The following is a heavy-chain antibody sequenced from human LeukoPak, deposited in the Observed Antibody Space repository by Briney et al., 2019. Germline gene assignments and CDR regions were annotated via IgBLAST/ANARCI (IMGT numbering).Heavy chain of an antibody. CDR2: IYTSGST. Sequence: SQTLSLTCTVSGGSISSGSYYWSWIRQPAGKGLEWIGRIYTSGSTNYNPSLKSRVTISVDTSKNQFSLKLSSVTAADTAVFYCASLVRGVISGLADYWGQGTLVTVSS. J-gene: IGHJ4*02. D-gene: IGHD3-10*01. V-gene: IGHV4-61*02. CDR3: ASLVRGVISGLADY. CDR1: GGSISSGSYY.